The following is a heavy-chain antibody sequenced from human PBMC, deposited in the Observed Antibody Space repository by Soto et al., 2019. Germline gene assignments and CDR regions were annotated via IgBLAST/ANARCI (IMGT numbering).Heavy chain of an antibody. J-gene: IGHJ4*02. CDR1: VFTFSSYI. V-gene: IGHV3-21*01. D-gene: IGHD1-7*01. Sequence: GGPLKLSGAASVFTFSSYIMNWVLQAPGKGLEWVSSISSSSSYIYYADSVKGRFTISRDNAKNSLYLQMNSLRAEDTAVYYCARDRITGTTFDYWGQGTLVPVSS. CDR3: ARDRITGTTFDY. CDR2: ISSSSSYI.